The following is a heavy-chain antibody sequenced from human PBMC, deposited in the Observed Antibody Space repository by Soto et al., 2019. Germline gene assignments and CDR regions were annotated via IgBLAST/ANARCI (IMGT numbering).Heavy chain of an antibody. D-gene: IGHD6-6*01. V-gene: IGHV4-30-4*01. J-gene: IGHJ4*02. CDR2: IYYSGNT. CDR3: ARGIYSTSSFFDS. CDR1: GDSISTADYY. Sequence: SETLSLTCTVSGDSISTADYYWNWIRQPPGKGLEWIGYIYYSGNTYYIPSLKSRVTISVDTSKNQISLKLNSVTAADTAVYYCARGIYSTSSFFDSWGQGTQVTVSS.